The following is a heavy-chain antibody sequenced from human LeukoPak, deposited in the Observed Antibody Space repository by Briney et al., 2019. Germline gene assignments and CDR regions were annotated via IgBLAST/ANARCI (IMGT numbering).Heavy chain of an antibody. J-gene: IGHJ4*02. Sequence: ASVKVSCKASGYTFTNYNIDWVRQATGQGLEWLGWINPNSGRAGCVQKFQGRVNITRDTSITTAHMALSSLRSKDTALYSCERARSRTWGFDYWGQGTLVTVSS. CDR3: ERARSRTWGFDY. V-gene: IGHV1-8*01. CDR2: INPNSGRA. CDR1: GYTFTNYN. D-gene: IGHD7-27*01.